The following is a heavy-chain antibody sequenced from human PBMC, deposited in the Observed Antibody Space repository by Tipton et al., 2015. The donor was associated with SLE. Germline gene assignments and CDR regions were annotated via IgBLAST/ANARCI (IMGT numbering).Heavy chain of an antibody. CDR3: ARDRRGWYFDL. CDR2: IYTSGST. D-gene: IGHD3-10*01. J-gene: IGHJ2*01. Sequence: LSCTVSGGSISSGSYYWSWIRQPAGKGLEWIGRIYTSGSTNYNPSLKSRVTISVDTSKNQFSLKLSSVTAADTAVYYCARDRRGWYFDLWGRGTPVTVSP. V-gene: IGHV4-61*02. CDR1: GGSISSGSYY.